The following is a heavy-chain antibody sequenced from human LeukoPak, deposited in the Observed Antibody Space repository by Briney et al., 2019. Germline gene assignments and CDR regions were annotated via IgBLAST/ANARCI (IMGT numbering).Heavy chain of an antibody. CDR1: GFTFSSYG. CDR2: ISYDGSNK. J-gene: IGHJ6*02. V-gene: IGHV3-30*18. Sequence: GGSLTLSRAASGFTFSSYGMHWVRQAPSKGLEWVAVISYDGSNKYYADSVKGRFTISRDNSKNTLYLQMNSLRAEDTAVYYCAKDGRYCSSTSCYWDYYYYYGMDVWGQGTTVTVSS. CDR3: AKDGRYCSSTSCYWDYYYYYGMDV. D-gene: IGHD2-2*01.